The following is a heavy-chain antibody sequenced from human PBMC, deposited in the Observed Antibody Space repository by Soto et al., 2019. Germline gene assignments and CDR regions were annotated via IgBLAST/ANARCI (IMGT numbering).Heavy chain of an antibody. Sequence: EVQLVESGGGLVQPGGSLRLSCAASGFTFSSYAMHWVRQAPGKGLEYVSAISSNGGSTYYANSVKGRFTISRDNSKNTLYLQMGSLRAEDVAVYYCARDFDPANDAFDIWGQGTMVTVSS. D-gene: IGHD3-9*01. CDR2: ISSNGGST. CDR1: GFTFSSYA. CDR3: ARDFDPANDAFDI. J-gene: IGHJ3*02. V-gene: IGHV3-64*01.